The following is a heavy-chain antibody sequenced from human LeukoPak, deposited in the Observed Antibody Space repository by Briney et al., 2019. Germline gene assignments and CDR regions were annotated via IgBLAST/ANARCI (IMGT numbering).Heavy chain of an antibody. D-gene: IGHD1-26*01. V-gene: IGHV4-4*09. CDR3: ASGSYYYY. CDR2: IYTSGSA. J-gene: IGHJ4*02. Sequence: SETLSLTCTVSGGSISSYYWSWTRQPPGKGLEWIGYIYTSGSANYNPSLKSRVTISVDTSKNQFSLKLSSVTAADTAVYYCASGSYYYYWGQGTLVTVSS. CDR1: GGSISSYY.